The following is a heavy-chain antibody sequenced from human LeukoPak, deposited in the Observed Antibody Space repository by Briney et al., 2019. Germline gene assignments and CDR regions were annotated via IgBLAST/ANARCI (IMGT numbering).Heavy chain of an antibody. CDR3: AKGISGSSWHDNFDY. CDR1: GFTFSTYA. CDR2: ISGSGAST. V-gene: IGHV3-23*01. Sequence: GGSLRLSCAASGFTFSTYAMSWVRQAPGKGLEWVSTISGSGASTYYADSVKGRFIISRDNSENRFYLQVSSLRPDDTAVYYCAKGISGSSWHDNFDYWGQGTLVTVSS. J-gene: IGHJ4*02. D-gene: IGHD2-15*01.